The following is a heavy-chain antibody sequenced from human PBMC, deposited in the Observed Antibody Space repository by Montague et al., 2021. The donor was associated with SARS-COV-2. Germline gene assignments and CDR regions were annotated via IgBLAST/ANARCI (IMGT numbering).Heavy chain of an antibody. J-gene: IGHJ3*02. D-gene: IGHD3-10*01. CDR2: IGTAGDT. CDR1: GFTFSGYA. V-gene: IGHV3-13*01. CDR3: ASGMVRDANIVGDPFDI. Sequence: SLRLSCAASGFTFSGYAMHWVRQAPGKGLEWVSAIGTAGDTYYPXXVKGRFTISRDNSKNSLYLQMNSLRAGDTAVYYCASGMVRDANIVGDPFDIWGQGTMVTVAS.